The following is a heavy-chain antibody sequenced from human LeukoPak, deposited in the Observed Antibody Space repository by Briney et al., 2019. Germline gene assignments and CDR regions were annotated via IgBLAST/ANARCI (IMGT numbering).Heavy chain of an antibody. Sequence: GGSLRLSCAASGFTVSSNYMSWVRQAPGKGLEWVSVIYSGGSTYYADSVKGRFTISRDNSKNTLYLQMNSLRAEDTAVYYCARVRLWFGESDLDYWGRGTLVTVSS. V-gene: IGHV3-66*01. D-gene: IGHD3-10*01. CDR2: IYSGGST. CDR3: ARVRLWFGESDLDY. J-gene: IGHJ4*02. CDR1: GFTVSSNY.